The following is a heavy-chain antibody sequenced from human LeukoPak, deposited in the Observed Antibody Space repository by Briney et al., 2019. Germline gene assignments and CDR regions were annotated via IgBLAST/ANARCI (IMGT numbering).Heavy chain of an antibody. Sequence: SETLSLTCTVSGGSISSSNYYWGWIRQPPGKELEWIGNIFYSGSTYYNPSLKSRVTISVDTSKNQFSLKLSSVTAADTAVCYCARRSSMTTVNFDYWGQGTLVTVSS. CDR1: GGSISSSNYY. CDR3: ARRSSMTTVNFDY. J-gene: IGHJ4*02. CDR2: IFYSGST. D-gene: IGHD4-11*01. V-gene: IGHV4-39*01.